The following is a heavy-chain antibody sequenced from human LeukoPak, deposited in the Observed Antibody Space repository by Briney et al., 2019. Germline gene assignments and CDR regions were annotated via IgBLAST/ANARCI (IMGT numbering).Heavy chain of an antibody. D-gene: IGHD4-17*01. Sequence: GGPLKISCKGSGYSFTSYWIGWVRQRPGKGLGWMGIIYPGDSDTRYSPSFQGQVTISADKSITTAYLQWSSLKASDTAMYYCARASMTTVTAFDYWGQGTLVTVSS. CDR3: ARASMTTVTAFDY. J-gene: IGHJ4*02. CDR1: GYSFTSYW. CDR2: IYPGDSDT. V-gene: IGHV5-51*01.